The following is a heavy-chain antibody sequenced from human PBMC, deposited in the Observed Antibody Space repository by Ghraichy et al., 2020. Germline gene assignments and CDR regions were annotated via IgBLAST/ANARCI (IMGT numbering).Heavy chain of an antibody. D-gene: IGHD2-2*01. CDR1: GGSISSYY. CDR2: IYYTGST. J-gene: IGHJ6*03. CDR3: GRGLAVPSAFYYMDV. V-gene: IGHV4-59*01. Sequence: SETLSLTCTVSGGSISSYYWSWIRQPPGKGLEWIGYIYYTGSTNSNPSLKSRVTISVDTSKNHFSLKLSSVTAADTAVYYCGRGLAVPSAFYYMDVWGKGTTVTVSS.